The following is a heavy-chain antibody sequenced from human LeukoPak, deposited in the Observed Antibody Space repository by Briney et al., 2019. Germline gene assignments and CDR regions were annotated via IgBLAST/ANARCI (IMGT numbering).Heavy chain of an antibody. CDR2: MNPNSGNT. Sequence: GASVKVSCKASGYTFTSYDINWVRQATGQGPEWMGWMNPNSGNTGYAQNFQGRVTMTMNTSISTAYMEPSSLRSEDSAVYYCARARPYGPPPGFDYWGQGTLVTVSS. J-gene: IGHJ4*02. CDR3: ARARPYGPPPGFDY. CDR1: GYTFTSYD. D-gene: IGHD4-17*01. V-gene: IGHV1-8*01.